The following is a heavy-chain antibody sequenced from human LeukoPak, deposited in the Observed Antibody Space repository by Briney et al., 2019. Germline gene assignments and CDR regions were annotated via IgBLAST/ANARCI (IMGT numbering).Heavy chain of an antibody. CDR2: FSSSGSSV. Sequence: GGSLRLSCAACGFTLSSYEMNWVRQAPGKAVEWVSYFSSSGSSVYYADSVQGRFTISRDNGENSLYLQMNSLRAEDTAVHYCARQTRWLQFLDYWGQGTLVTASS. CDR1: GFTLSSYE. CDR3: ARQTRWLQFLDY. J-gene: IGHJ4*02. D-gene: IGHD5-24*01. V-gene: IGHV3-48*03.